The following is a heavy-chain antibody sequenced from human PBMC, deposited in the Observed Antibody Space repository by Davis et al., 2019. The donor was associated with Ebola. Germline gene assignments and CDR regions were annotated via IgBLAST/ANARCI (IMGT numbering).Heavy chain of an antibody. Sequence: GESLKISCAAFGFTFTNYWMHWVRQAPGKGLVWVSRINSDGSSIDYADSVKGRFTISRDNAKNTLYLQMNSLRAEDTAVYYCARARGCSGGSCYSGSRFYGMDVWGQGTTVTVSS. V-gene: IGHV3-74*01. D-gene: IGHD2-15*01. J-gene: IGHJ6*02. CDR3: ARARGCSGGSCYSGSRFYGMDV. CDR1: GFTFTNYW. CDR2: INSDGSSI.